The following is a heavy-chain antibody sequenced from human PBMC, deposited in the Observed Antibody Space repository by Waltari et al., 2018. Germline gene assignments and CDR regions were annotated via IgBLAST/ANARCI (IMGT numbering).Heavy chain of an antibody. CDR1: GYSFTSYW. CDR2: IYPGDSDT. Sequence: EVQLVQSGAEVKKPGESLKISCKGSGYSFTSYWIGWVGQMPGNGLEWMGVIYPGDSDTRYSPSFQGQVTISADKSISTAYLQWSSLKASDTAMYYCARHKRYGSGRPNADYWGQGTLVTVSS. D-gene: IGHD3-10*01. CDR3: ARHKRYGSGRPNADY. V-gene: IGHV5-51*01. J-gene: IGHJ4*02.